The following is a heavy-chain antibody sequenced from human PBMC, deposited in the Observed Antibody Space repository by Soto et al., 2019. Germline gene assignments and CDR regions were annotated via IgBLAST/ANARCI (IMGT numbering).Heavy chain of an antibody. CDR3: ARVSGSYYYGMDV. Sequence: LSLTCAVSGGSISSSNCWSWVRQPPGKGLEWIGEIYHSGSTNFNPSLKSRVTISVDKSKNQFSLKLNSVTAADTAVYYCARVSGSYYYGMDVWGQGTTVTVSS. CDR1: GGSISSSNC. CDR2: IYHSGST. V-gene: IGHV4-4*02. J-gene: IGHJ6*02.